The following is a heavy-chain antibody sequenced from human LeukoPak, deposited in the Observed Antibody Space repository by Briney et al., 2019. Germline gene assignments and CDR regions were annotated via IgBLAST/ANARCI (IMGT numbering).Heavy chain of an antibody. CDR1: GFTFSSYS. CDR3: ARDWQSGYESGIAVAGTSPLPQYFQH. D-gene: IGHD6-19*01. V-gene: IGHV3-21*01. J-gene: IGHJ1*01. CDR2: ISSSSSYI. Sequence: GGSLRLSCAASGFTFSSYSMNWVRQAPGKGLEWVSSISSSSSYIYYADSVKGRFTISRDNAKNSLYLQMNSLRAEDTAVYYCARDWQSGYESGIAVAGTSPLPQYFQHWGQGTLVTVSS.